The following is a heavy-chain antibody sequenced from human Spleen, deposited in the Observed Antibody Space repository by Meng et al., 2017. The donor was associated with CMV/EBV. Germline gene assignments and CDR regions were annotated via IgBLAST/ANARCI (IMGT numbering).Heavy chain of an antibody. CDR1: GFTFSRYA. CDR3: ARVGRFTIFGVVSYAMDV. D-gene: IGHD3-3*01. CDR2: ISSSSAYI. Sequence: GESLKISCVASGFTFSRYAMNWVRQAPGKGLEWVSSISSSSAYIYYADSMKGRFTISRDNAKNSLYLQMNSLRAEDTAVYYCARVGRFTIFGVVSYAMDVWGQGTTVTVSS. V-gene: IGHV3-21*01. J-gene: IGHJ6*02.